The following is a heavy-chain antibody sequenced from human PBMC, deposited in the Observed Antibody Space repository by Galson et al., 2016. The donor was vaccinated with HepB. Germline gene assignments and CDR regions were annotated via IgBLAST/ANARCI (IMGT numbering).Heavy chain of an antibody. D-gene: IGHD4-17*01. CDR2: INGGGDKT. CDR1: GFTFTAYA. Sequence: SLRLSCAASGFTFTAYAMKWVRQAPGKGLDWVSGINGGGDKTYYADSVKGRLTISRDNSRNALYLQMNSLRAEDTAIYYCATAFYGTVSRSDYWGQGILVTVSS. CDR3: ATAFYGTVSRSDY. V-gene: IGHV3-23*01. J-gene: IGHJ4*02.